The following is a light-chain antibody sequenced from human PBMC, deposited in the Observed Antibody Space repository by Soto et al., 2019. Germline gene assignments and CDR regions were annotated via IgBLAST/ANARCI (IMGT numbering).Light chain of an antibody. J-gene: IGKJ1*01. CDR1: QSVSSDY. CDR2: GAS. V-gene: IGKV3-20*01. CDR3: QQYNNWPRT. Sequence: EIVLTQSPDTLSLSPGERATLSCRASQSVSSDYLVWYQQKPGQAPRLLIYGASRRATGIPDRFSGSGSGTDFTLTISRLEPEDFAVYYCQQYNNWPRTFGQGTKVDIK.